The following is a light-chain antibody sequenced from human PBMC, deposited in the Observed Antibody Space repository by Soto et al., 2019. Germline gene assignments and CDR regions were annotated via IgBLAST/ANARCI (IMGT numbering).Light chain of an antibody. CDR3: CSYSGSYV. CDR2: EAS. Sequence: QAVLTQPASVSGSPGQSITISCTGASSDVGIYDLVSWYQHHPGKAPKLMIYEASKRPSGVSNRFSGSKSGNTASLTISGLQAEDEADYYCCSYSGSYVFGTGTKVTVL. V-gene: IGLV2-23*01. J-gene: IGLJ1*01. CDR1: SSDVGIYDL.